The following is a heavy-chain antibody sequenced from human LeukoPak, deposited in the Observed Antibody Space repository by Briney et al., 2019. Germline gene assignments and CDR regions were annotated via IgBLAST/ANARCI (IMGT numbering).Heavy chain of an antibody. CDR1: GFTFSSYE. V-gene: IGHV3-23*01. Sequence: GGSLRLSCAASGFTFSSYEMNWVRQAPGKGLEWVSVISNSGGSTDYAASVKGRFTIFRDNSKNTLYLQMNSLRAEDTAVYYCASLRELLLPFDYWGQGTMVTVSS. D-gene: IGHD1-26*01. J-gene: IGHJ4*02. CDR2: ISNSGGST. CDR3: ASLRELLLPFDY.